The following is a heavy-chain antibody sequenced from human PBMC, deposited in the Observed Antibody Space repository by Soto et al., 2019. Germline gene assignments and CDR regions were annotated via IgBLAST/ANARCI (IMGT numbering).Heavy chain of an antibody. D-gene: IGHD3-22*01. CDR2: IIPIFGTA. CDR1: GGTFSSYA. CDR3: ASPGAGDYYDSSGYFLFDY. J-gene: IGHJ4*02. V-gene: IGHV1-69*13. Sequence: ASLKVSCKASGGTFSSYAISWVRQAPGQGLEWMGGIIPIFGTANYAQKFQGRVTITADESTSTAYMELSSLRSEDTAVYYCASPGAGDYYDSSGYFLFDYWGQGTLVTVSS.